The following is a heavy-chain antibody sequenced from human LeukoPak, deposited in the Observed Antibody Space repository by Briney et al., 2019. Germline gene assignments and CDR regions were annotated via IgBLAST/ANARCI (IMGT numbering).Heavy chain of an antibody. CDR1: GCTFTSYA. V-gene: IGHV1-3*01. Sequence: GASVKVSCKASGCTFTSYAMHWVRQAPGQRLEWMGWINAGNGNTKYSQKFQGRVTITRDTSASTAYMELSSLRSEDTAVYYCARSGDIVATIQTHNWFDPWGQGTLVTVSS. CDR3: ARSGDIVATIQTHNWFDP. D-gene: IGHD5-12*01. J-gene: IGHJ5*02. CDR2: INAGNGNT.